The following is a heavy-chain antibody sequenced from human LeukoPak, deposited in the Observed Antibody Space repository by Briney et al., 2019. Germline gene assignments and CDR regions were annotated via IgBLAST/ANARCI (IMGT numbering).Heavy chain of an antibody. D-gene: IGHD3-10*01. J-gene: IGHJ6*03. Sequence: SETLSLTCAVYGGSFSGYYWSWIRQPPGKGLEWIGEINHSGSTNYNPSLKSRVTISVDTSKNQFSLKLSSVTAADTAVYYCARLGYYGSGSYSWGYYYYYMDVWGKGTTVTVSS. CDR3: ARLGYYGSGSYSWGYYYYYMDV. CDR2: INHSGST. V-gene: IGHV4-34*01. CDR1: GGSFSGYY.